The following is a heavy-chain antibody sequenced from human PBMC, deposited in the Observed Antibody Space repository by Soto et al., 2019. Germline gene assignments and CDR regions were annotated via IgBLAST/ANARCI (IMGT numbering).Heavy chain of an antibody. CDR1: GFTFSSYG. D-gene: IGHD3-22*01. J-gene: IGHJ6*01. CDR3: AKEMIPRCGMDV. CDR2: ISYDGSNK. Sequence: SLRLSCAASGFTFSSYGMHRVRQAPGKGLQWVAVISYDGSNKYYADSVKGRFTISRDNSKNTLYLQMNSLRAEDTAVYYCAKEMIPRCGMDVWGQGTTVTVSS. V-gene: IGHV3-30*18.